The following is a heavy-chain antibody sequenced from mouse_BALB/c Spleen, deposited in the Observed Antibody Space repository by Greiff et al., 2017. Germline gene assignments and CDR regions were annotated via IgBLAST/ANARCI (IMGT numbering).Heavy chain of an antibody. D-gene: IGHD2-10*02. V-gene: IGHV2-9*02. J-gene: IGHJ3*01. CDR1: GFSLTSYG. Sequence: VMLVESGPGLVAPSQSLSITCTVSGFSLTSYGVHWVRQPPGKGLEWLGVIWAGGSTNYNSALMSRLSISKDNSKSQVFLKMNSLQTDDTAMYYCARDKYGNYGFAYWGQGTLVTVSA. CDR3: ARDKYGNYGFAY. CDR2: IWAGGST.